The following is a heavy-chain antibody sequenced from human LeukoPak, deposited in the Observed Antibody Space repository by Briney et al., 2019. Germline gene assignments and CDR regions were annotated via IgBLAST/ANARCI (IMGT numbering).Heavy chain of an antibody. CDR2: ISGDGGST. D-gene: IGHD3-22*01. CDR1: GFTITNNW. J-gene: IGHJ5*02. Sequence: GGSLRLSCTVSGFTITNNWMYWVRQAPGRGLVWVSLISGDGGSTYYADSVKGRFTISRDNSKNSLYLQMNSLRTEDTALYYCAKDTYYYDSSGYYSYNWFDPWGQGTLVTVSS. V-gene: IGHV3-43*02. CDR3: AKDTYYYDSSGYYSYNWFDP.